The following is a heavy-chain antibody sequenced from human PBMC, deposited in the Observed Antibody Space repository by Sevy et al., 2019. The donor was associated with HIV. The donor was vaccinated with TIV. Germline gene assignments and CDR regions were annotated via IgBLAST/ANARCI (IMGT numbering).Heavy chain of an antibody. V-gene: IGHV3-23*01. CDR3: AKVRSSSGWYHPGENYYYYGMDV. D-gene: IGHD6-19*01. J-gene: IGHJ6*02. CDR2: ISGSGSST. CDR1: GFTFSSYA. Sequence: GGSLRLSCAASGFTFSSYAMSWVRQAPGKGLEWVSAISGSGSSTYYADSVKGRFTISRDNSKNTLYLQMNSLRAEDTAVYYCAKVRSSSGWYHPGENYYYYGMDVWGQGTTVTVSS.